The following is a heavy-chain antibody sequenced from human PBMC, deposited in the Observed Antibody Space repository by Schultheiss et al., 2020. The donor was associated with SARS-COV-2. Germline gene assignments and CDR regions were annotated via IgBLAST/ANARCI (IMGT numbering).Heavy chain of an antibody. Sequence: GGSLRLSCAASGFTFRNYGMHWVRQAPGKGLEWVAVISYDAYRKNYADSVKGRFTISRDNSENTLSLQMNSLRAEDSAVYYCARDLPDYYDSSGQFDYWGQGTLVTVSS. D-gene: IGHD3-22*01. V-gene: IGHV3-30*03. CDR1: GFTFRNYG. CDR3: ARDLPDYYDSSGQFDY. J-gene: IGHJ4*02. CDR2: ISYDAYRK.